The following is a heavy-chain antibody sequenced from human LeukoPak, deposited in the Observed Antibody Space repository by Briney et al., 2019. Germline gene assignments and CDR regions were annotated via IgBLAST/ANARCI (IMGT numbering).Heavy chain of an antibody. J-gene: IGHJ4*02. D-gene: IGHD3-22*01. V-gene: IGHV3-11*03. Sequence: PGGSLTLSCAASGFTFSDYYMSWIRQAPGKGLEWVSYISSSGSYTNYADSVKGRFTISRDNAKNSLYLQMNSLRAEDTAVYFCARGSGYYDRVLDYWGQGTLVTVSS. CDR3: ARGSGYYDRVLDY. CDR1: GFTFSDYY. CDR2: ISSSGSYT.